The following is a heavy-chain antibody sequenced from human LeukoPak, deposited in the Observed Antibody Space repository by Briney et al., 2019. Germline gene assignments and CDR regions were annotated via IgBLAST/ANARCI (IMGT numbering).Heavy chain of an antibody. CDR3: ARDHVGAHY. CDR2: ISSATTYI. J-gene: IGHJ4*02. V-gene: IGHV3-21*06. Sequence: GGSLRLSCAASGFTFSTYSMNWVRQAPGKGLEWVSSISSATTYIKYADSVKGRFTTSRDDAKSSLLLQMNSLRADDTAVYYCARDHVGAHYWGQGTLVTVSS. CDR1: GFTFSTYS. D-gene: IGHD1-26*01.